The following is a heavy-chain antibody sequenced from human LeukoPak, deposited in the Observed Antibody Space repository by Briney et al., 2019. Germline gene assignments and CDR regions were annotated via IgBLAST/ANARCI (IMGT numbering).Heavy chain of an antibody. V-gene: IGHV3-30*02. Sequence: GGSLRLSCAASGFTFSSYGMHWVRQAPGKGLEWVAFIRYDGSNKYYADSVKGRFTISRDNSKNTLYLQMNSLRADDTAVYYCARTWIQLRWGAFDIWGQGTMVTVSS. CDR1: GFTFSSYG. J-gene: IGHJ3*02. CDR2: IRYDGSNK. CDR3: ARTWIQLRWGAFDI. D-gene: IGHD5-18*01.